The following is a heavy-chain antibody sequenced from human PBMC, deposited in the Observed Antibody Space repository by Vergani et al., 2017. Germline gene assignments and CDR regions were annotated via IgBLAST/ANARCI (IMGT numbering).Heavy chain of an antibody. D-gene: IGHD3/OR15-3a*01. J-gene: IGHJ6*02. CDR1: GFTFSTYA. CDR2: ISSDGGST. CDR3: ASLDYGGYYYGMDV. Sequence: EVQLLESGGGLVQPGGSLRLSCAASGFTFSTYAMTWVRQAPGKGLEWVSTISSDGGSTYYADSVKGRFTISRDNSKNTLSLQMNSLTAEDTAIYYCASLDYGGYYYGMDVWGQGTTVTVSS. V-gene: IGHV3-23*01.